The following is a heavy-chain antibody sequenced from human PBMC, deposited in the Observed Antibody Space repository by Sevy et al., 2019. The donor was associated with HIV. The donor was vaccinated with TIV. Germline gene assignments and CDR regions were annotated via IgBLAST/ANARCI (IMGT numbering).Heavy chain of an antibody. J-gene: IGHJ6*02. V-gene: IGHV3-48*01. Sequence: GGSLRLSCAASGFTFSSYSMNWVRQAPGKGLEWVSYISSSSSTIYYADSVKGRFTISRDNAKNSLYLQMNSLRAEDTAVYYCARDGYSSSWGTYYYFGMDVWGQGTTVTVSS. CDR3: ARDGYSSSWGTYYYFGMDV. D-gene: IGHD6-13*01. CDR2: ISSSSSTI. CDR1: GFTFSSYS.